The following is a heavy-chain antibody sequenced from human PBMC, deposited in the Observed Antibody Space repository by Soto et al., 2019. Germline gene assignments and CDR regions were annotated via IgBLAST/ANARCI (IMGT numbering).Heavy chain of an antibody. CDR2: ISYDGSNK. CDR3: AKDVPVTRFDY. Sequence: QVQLVESGGGVVQPGRSLRLSCAASGFTFSSYGMHWVRQAPGKGLEWVAVISYDGSNKYYADSVKGRFTISRDNSKNTLYRKKNSLRAEDTAVYYCAKDVPVTRFDYWGQGTLVTGSS. CDR1: GFTFSSYG. J-gene: IGHJ4*02. D-gene: IGHD4-4*01. V-gene: IGHV3-30*18.